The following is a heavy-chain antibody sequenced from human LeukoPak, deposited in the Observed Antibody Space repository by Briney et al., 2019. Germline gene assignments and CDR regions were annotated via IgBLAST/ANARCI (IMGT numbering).Heavy chain of an antibody. CDR2: INPNSGGT. J-gene: IGHJ3*01. CDR3: ARDWGMPRAFDC. CDR1: GYTFTGYY. V-gene: IGHV1-2*02. Sequence: GASVKVSCKASGYTFTGYYMHWVRQAPGQGLEWMGWINPNSGGTNYAQKFQSRVTMTRDTSISTAYMVLSRLRSDDTAVYYCARDWGMPRAFDCWGQGTMVTVSS. D-gene: IGHD2-8*01.